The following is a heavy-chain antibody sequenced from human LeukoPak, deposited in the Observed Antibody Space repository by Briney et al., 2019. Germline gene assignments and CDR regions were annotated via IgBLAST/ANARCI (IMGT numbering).Heavy chain of an antibody. D-gene: IGHD6-13*01. CDR3: ARDTAPRAAAGVDY. V-gene: IGHV3-74*01. CDR1: GFTFSSYW. J-gene: IGHJ4*02. Sequence: GGSLRLSCAASGFTFSSYWMLWVRQAPGKGLVWVTRINSDGSTTIYADSVKGRFTISRDNAKNTLYLQMNSLRAEDTAVYYCARDTAPRAAAGVDYWGQGTLVTVSS. CDR2: INSDGSTT.